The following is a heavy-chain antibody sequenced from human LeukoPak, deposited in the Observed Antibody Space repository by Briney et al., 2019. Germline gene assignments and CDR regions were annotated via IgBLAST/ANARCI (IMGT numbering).Heavy chain of an antibody. D-gene: IGHD1-26*01. CDR2: INNNGADT. J-gene: IGHJ6*03. CDR3: AKGFRTGVGPYVGYHYYMDV. V-gene: IGHV3-23*01. Sequence: GGSLRLSCAAFGFTFSNYAMSWVRQAPGKGLKWVSTINNNGADTYYADSVKGRFTISRDNSYNTVSLQMNSLRDEDTGVYYCAKGFRTGVGPYVGYHYYMDVWGKGATVTVSS. CDR1: GFTFSNYA.